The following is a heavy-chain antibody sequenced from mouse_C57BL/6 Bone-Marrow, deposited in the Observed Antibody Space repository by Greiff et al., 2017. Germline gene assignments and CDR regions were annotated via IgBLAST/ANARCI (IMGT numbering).Heavy chain of an antibody. Sequence: VQLQESGAELVRPGTSVKVSCKASGYAFTNYLIEWVKQRPGQGLEWIGVINPGSGGTNYNEKFKGKATLTADKSSSTAYMQLSSLTSEDSAVYFCARSCAYWGQGTLVTVSA. CDR2: INPGSGGT. CDR1: GYAFTNYL. CDR3: ARSCAY. V-gene: IGHV1-54*01. J-gene: IGHJ3*01.